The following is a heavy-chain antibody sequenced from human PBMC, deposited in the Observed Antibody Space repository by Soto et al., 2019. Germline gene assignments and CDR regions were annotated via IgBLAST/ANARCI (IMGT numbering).Heavy chain of an antibody. V-gene: IGHV4-39*01. CDR2: IFYSGST. J-gene: IGHJ4*02. D-gene: IGHD6-19*01. CDR1: GDSIYSSSYY. CDR3: ARPKSSGWRGGFDY. Sequence: ETQSLTCTVSGDSIYSSSYYWGWIRKPPGKGLEWIGSIFYSGSTYYNPSLKSRVTISVDTSKNQFSLKLTSVTAADTAVFYCARPKSSGWRGGFDYWGQGTLVTVSS.